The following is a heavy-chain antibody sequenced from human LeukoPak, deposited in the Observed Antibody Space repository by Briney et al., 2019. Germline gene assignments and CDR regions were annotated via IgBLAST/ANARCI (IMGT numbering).Heavy chain of an antibody. CDR1: GFSFSSYW. D-gene: IGHD3-16*01. V-gene: IGHV3-74*01. CDR2: ISTDGSSA. CDR3: ARVNVCPRCHFDY. Sequence: GGSLRLSCAASGFSFSSYWMHWVRQAPGKGLVWVSRISTDGSSAIYADSVKGRFTISRDNAKNTLYLQMNSLRAEDTAVYYCARVNVCPRCHFDYWGQGTLVTVSS. J-gene: IGHJ4*02.